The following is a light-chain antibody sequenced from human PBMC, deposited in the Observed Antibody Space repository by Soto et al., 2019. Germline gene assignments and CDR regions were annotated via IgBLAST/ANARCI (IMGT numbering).Light chain of an antibody. CDR2: WAS. V-gene: IGKV4-1*01. CDR3: QQYYSAPWT. CDR1: RNVLYTSNTKNY. Sequence: DIVMTQSPYFLTVSLGERATINCKSSRNVLYTSNTKNYLAWYQQKPGQPPKLLIYWASTRESGVPDRFSGSGSGTDFTLTISSLQAEDVAVYYCQQYYSAPWTFGQGTKVDIK. J-gene: IGKJ1*01.